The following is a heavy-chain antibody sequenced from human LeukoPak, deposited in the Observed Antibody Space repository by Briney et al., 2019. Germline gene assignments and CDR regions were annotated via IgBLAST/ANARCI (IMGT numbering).Heavy chain of an antibody. CDR2: IYYSGST. Sequence: PSETLSLKCTVSNGSISSHYWSWIRQPPGKELEWIGYIYYSGSTNYNPSLKSRVTISVDASENHFSLKLNSVTAADTAAYYCARTRDGYNSASPFDSWGQGTLVTVSS. CDR3: ARTRDGYNSASPFDS. V-gene: IGHV4-59*11. D-gene: IGHD5-24*01. J-gene: IGHJ4*02. CDR1: NGSISSHY.